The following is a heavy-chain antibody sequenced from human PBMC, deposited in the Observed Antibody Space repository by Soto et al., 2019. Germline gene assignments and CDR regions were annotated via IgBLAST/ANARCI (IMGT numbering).Heavy chain of an antibody. J-gene: IGHJ1*01. D-gene: IGHD3-3*01. CDR1: GFTFSSYW. CDR3: ASGPLVRYYDFWSGYYSAEYFQH. Sequence: GGSLRLSCAASGFTFSSYWMHWVRQAPGKGLVWVSRINSDGSSTSYADSVKGRFTISRDNAKNTLYLQMNSLRAEDTAVYYCASGPLVRYYDFWSGYYSAEYFQHWGQGTLVTVSS. V-gene: IGHV3-74*01. CDR2: INSDGSST.